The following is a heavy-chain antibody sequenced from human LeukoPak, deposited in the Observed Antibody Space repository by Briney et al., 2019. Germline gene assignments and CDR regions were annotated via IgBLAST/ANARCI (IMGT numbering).Heavy chain of an antibody. J-gene: IGHJ4*02. Sequence: KPGGSLRLSCAASGFTFSDYYMSWIRQAPGKGLEWVSYISSSSSYTNYADSVKGRFTISRDNAKKSLYLQMNSLRAEDTAVYYCARDGYSSSWYWFDYWGQGTLVTVSS. CDR3: ARDGYSSSWYWFDY. CDR1: GFTFSDYY. CDR2: ISSSSSYT. D-gene: IGHD6-13*01. V-gene: IGHV3-11*06.